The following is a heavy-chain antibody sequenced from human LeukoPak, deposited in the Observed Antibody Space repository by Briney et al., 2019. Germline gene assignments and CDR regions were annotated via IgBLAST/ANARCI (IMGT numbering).Heavy chain of an antibody. V-gene: IGHV4-39*07. CDR2: IYYSGST. CDR1: GGSISSSSYY. D-gene: IGHD6-19*01. CDR3: ARRGQGIRGWYRTSPRLNWFDP. Sequence: SSETLSLTCTVSGGSISSSSYYWGWIRQPPGKGLEWIGSIYYSGSTYYNPSLKSRVTISVDTSKNQFSLKLSSVTAADTAVYYCARRGQGIRGWYRTSPRLNWFDPWGQGTLVTVSS. J-gene: IGHJ5*02.